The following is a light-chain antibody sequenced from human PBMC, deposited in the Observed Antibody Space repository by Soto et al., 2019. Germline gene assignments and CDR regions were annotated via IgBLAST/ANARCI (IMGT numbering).Light chain of an antibody. CDR2: KAS. Sequence: DIQMTQSPSTLSASVGDRVTITCRASQSISSWLAWYQQKPGKAPKVLISKASTLQSGVPSRFSGSRSATEFTLTVSSLQPDDFATYYCQQYNTYPFTFGPGTKVDIK. CDR1: QSISSW. V-gene: IGKV1-5*03. CDR3: QQYNTYPFT. J-gene: IGKJ3*01.